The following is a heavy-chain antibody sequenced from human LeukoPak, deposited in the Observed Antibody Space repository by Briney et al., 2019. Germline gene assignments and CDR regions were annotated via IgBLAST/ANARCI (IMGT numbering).Heavy chain of an antibody. D-gene: IGHD5-24*01. CDR3: ARGALEMATITSPYYFDY. CDR2: IGSSGSTI. CDR1: GFTFSSYE. J-gene: IGHJ4*02. V-gene: IGHV3-48*03. Sequence: GGSLRLSCAASGFTFSSYEMNWVRQAPGKGLEWVSYIGSSGSTIYYADSVKGRFTISRDNAKNSLYLQMNSLRAEDTAVYYCARGALEMATITSPYYFDYWGQGTLVTVSS.